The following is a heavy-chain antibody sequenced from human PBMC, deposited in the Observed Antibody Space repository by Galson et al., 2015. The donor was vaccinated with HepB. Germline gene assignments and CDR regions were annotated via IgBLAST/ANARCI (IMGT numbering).Heavy chain of an antibody. CDR1: GYTFTSYD. CDR3: AIDGLQVARGFDY. Sequence: SVKVSCKASGYTFTSYDINWARQATGQGLEWVGWMNPNSGNTGYAQKFQGRVTMTRNTSISTAYMELSSLRSEDTAVYYCAIDGLQVARGFDYWGQGTLVTVSS. CDR2: MNPNSGNT. J-gene: IGHJ4*02. V-gene: IGHV1-8*01. D-gene: IGHD1-1*01.